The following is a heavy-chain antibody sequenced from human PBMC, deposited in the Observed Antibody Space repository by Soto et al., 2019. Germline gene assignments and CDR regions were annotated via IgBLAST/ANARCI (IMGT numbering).Heavy chain of an antibody. CDR2: IYWNEDK. D-gene: IGHD6-13*01. J-gene: IGHJ4*02. CDR3: AHRGDSSTPLR. CDR1: GLSLSTSGVG. V-gene: IGHV2-5*01. Sequence: SGPTLVNPTQTPTLTCTFSGLSLSTSGVGVGWIRQPPGKALEWLALIYWNEDKRYSPSLKSRLTTPKDTSKSQVVLTMTNMPTVDTAPYYCAHRGDSSTPLRWGQVTLVTFSS.